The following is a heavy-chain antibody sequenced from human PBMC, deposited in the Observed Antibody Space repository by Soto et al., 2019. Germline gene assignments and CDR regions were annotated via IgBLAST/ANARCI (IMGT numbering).Heavy chain of an antibody. D-gene: IGHD3-10*01. V-gene: IGHV5-51*01. CDR2: IYPGDSDT. CDR3: ARSRQPGGYYYYAMDV. CDR1: GYSFTNYW. Sequence: GESLKISCEGSGYSFTNYWIGWVRQMPGKGLEWMGIIYPGDSDTRYSPSFQGQVTISDDKSISTAYPQWSSLEASDTAIYYCARSRQPGGYYYYAMDVWGQGTTVTVSS. J-gene: IGHJ6*02.